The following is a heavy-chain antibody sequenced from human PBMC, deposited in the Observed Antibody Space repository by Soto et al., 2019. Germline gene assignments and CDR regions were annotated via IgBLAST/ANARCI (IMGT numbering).Heavy chain of an antibody. CDR2: ISPKSTYR. CDR1: GLPFSDYY. CDR3: ARGGGGGLFEH. J-gene: IGHJ4*02. V-gene: IGHV3-11*06. Sequence: GGSLRLSCATSGLPFSDYYMSWIRQAPGKGLEWLSHISPKSTYRNYADSVKGRFTISRDNTKSSLFLQMNSLGVEDTAVYYCARGGGGGLFEHWGQGVLVTVSS. D-gene: IGHD2-21*01.